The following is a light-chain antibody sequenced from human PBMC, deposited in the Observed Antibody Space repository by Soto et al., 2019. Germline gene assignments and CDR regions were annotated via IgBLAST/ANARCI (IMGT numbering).Light chain of an antibody. CDR2: GAS. J-gene: IGKJ3*01. CDR3: PPYGSSVT. Sequence: EMGLTQSPGNLSLSPGERATLSCRASQTSSRSYFVWYQQKPGQAPRVLMTGASNQATGVPDRFSGSGSGTDFTHTLSRVEPEDSASYYCPPYGSSVTFGHGTKV. V-gene: IGKV3-20*01. CDR1: QTSSRSY.